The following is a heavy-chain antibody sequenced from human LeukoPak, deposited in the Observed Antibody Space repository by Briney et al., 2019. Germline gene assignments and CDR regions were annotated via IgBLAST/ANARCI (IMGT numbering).Heavy chain of an antibody. Sequence: KPSQTLSLTCTVSGGSISSGDYYWSWIRQPPGKGLEWIGYIYYSGSTYYNPSLKSRVTISVDTSKNQFSLKLSSVTAADTAVYYCARLWWSGSSYFDYWGQGTLVTVSS. CDR1: GGSISSGDYY. V-gene: IGHV4-30-4*01. CDR2: IYYSGST. CDR3: ARLWWSGSSYFDY. J-gene: IGHJ4*02. D-gene: IGHD6-6*01.